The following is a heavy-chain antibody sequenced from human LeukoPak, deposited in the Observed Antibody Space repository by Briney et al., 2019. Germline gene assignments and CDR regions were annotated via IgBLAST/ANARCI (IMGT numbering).Heavy chain of an antibody. CDR1: GFTFTNYW. D-gene: IGHD5-12*01. CDR2: IKQDGSEK. Sequence: GGSLRLSCAASGFTFTNYWMAWVRQAPGKGLEWVANIKQDGSEKYYVDSVKGRFTISRDNAGNSVYLQMNSLRAEDTAVYYCVKSRLGDYWGQGTLVTVSS. CDR3: VKSRLGDY. V-gene: IGHV3-7*01. J-gene: IGHJ4*02.